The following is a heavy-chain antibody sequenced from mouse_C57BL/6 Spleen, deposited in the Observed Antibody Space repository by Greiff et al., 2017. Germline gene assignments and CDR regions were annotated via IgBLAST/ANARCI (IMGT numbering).Heavy chain of an antibody. CDR3: ARTTTVVAPYGFDY. V-gene: IGHV1-22*01. J-gene: IGHJ2*01. Sequence: EVQLQQSGPELVKPGASVKMSCKASGYTFTDYNMHWVKQSHGKSLEWIGYINPNNGGTSYNQKFKGKATLTVNKSSSTAYMELRSLTSEDSAVYYGARTTTVVAPYGFDYWGQGTTLTVSS. CDR2: INPNNGGT. CDR1: GYTFTDYN. D-gene: IGHD1-1*01.